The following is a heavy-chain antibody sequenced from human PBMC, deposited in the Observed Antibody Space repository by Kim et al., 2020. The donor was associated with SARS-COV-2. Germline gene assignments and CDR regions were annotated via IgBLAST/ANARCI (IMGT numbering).Heavy chain of an antibody. J-gene: IGHJ6*03. D-gene: IGHD6-13*01. CDR3: AREGYSSYYYYMDV. V-gene: IGHV1-8*01. Sequence: QKFQGRVTMTRNTSISTAYMELSSLRSEDTAVYYCAREGYSSYYYYMDVWGKGTTVTVSS.